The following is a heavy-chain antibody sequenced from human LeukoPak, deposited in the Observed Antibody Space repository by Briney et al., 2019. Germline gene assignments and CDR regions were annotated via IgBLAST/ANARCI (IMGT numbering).Heavy chain of an antibody. CDR1: GGTFSSYA. Sequence: ASVKVSCKASGGTFSSYAISWVRQAPGQGLEGMGGIIPIFGTANYAQKFQGRVTITADESTSTAYMELSSLRSEDTAVYYCATRGGDIVVVPAAILNYMDVWGKGTTVTVSS. CDR2: IIPIFGTA. D-gene: IGHD2-2*01. J-gene: IGHJ6*03. CDR3: ATRGGDIVVVPAAILNYMDV. V-gene: IGHV1-69*13.